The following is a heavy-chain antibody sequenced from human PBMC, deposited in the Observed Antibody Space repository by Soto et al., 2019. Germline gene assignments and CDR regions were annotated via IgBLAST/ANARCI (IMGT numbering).Heavy chain of an antibody. CDR1: GASVSSTYW. V-gene: IGHV4-4*02. Sequence: SETLSLTCAVSGASVSSTYWWSWVRQPPGKGPEWIGEINHRGSANYNPSLKSRVTISVDTSKSQFSLKLSSVTAADTAVYYCARDYTAYGMDVWGQGTTVTVSS. D-gene: IGHD5-18*01. J-gene: IGHJ6*02. CDR3: ARDYTAYGMDV. CDR2: INHRGSA.